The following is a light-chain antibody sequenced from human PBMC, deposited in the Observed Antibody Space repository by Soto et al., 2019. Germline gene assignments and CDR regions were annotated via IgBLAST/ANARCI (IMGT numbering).Light chain of an antibody. CDR2: GAS. J-gene: IGKJ2*01. Sequence: EIVLTQSPATLSLSPGEMATLSCRASQSVTSYLAWYQQKPVQAPRLLIYGASNRATGIPARFSGSESGTDFTLANSRLEPEAFPVYYCQQRDNWRYTFGQGTKLESK. V-gene: IGKV3-11*01. CDR3: QQRDNWRYT. CDR1: QSVTSY.